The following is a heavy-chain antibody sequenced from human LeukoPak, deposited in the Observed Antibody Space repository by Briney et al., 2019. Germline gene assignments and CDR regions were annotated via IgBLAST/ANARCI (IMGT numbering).Heavy chain of an antibody. CDR3: ARGRGSSGWYYYYYGMDV. Sequence: GSLRLSCAASGFTFSSYSMNWVRQAPGKGLEWIGEINHSGSTNYNPSLKSRVTISVDTSKNQFSLKLSSVTAADTAVYYCARGRGSSGWYYYYYGMDVWGQGTTVTVSS. CDR1: GFTFSSYS. J-gene: IGHJ6*02. D-gene: IGHD6-19*01. V-gene: IGHV4-34*01. CDR2: INHSGST.